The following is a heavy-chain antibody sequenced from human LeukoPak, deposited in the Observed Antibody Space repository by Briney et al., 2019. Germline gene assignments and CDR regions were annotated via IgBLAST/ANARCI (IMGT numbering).Heavy chain of an antibody. CDR3: ASRRMVRGVWVLIDY. V-gene: IGHV4-39*01. D-gene: IGHD3-10*01. CDR1: GGSISSSSYY. Sequence: PSETLSLTCTVSGGSISSSSYYWGWIRQPPGKGLEWIGSIYYSGRTYYNPSLKSRVTISVDTSKNQFSLKLSSVTAADTAVYYCASRRMVRGVWVLIDYWGQGTLVTVSS. CDR2: IYYSGRT. J-gene: IGHJ4*02.